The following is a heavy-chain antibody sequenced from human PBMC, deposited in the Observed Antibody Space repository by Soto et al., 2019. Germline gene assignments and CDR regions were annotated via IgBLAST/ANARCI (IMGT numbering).Heavy chain of an antibody. CDR1: GFTFSSYG. V-gene: IGHV3-33*01. Sequence: SRRLSCAASGFTFSSYGMHWVRQAPGKGLEWVAVIWYDGRNTYYADSVKGRFTISRDNSKNTLYLQMNSLRAEDTAVYYCARTAYYYDSSGYHFDCWGQGTLVTVSS. CDR2: IWYDGRNT. D-gene: IGHD3-22*01. CDR3: ARTAYYYDSSGYHFDC. J-gene: IGHJ4*02.